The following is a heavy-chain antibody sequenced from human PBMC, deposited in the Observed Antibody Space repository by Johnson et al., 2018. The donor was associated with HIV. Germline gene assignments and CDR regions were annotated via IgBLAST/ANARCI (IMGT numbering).Heavy chain of an antibody. V-gene: IGHV3-11*04. J-gene: IGHJ3*02. CDR3: ARDRKSGSYGVDAFDI. Sequence: QMQLVESGGGLVQPGGSLRLSCAAFGFTVSSNYMSWVRQAPGKGLEWVSYISSSGSTIYYADSVKGRFTISRDNAKNSLYLQMNSLRAEDTAVYYCARDRKSGSYGVDAFDIWGQGTMVTVSS. CDR2: ISSSGSTI. D-gene: IGHD1-26*01. CDR1: GFTVSSNY.